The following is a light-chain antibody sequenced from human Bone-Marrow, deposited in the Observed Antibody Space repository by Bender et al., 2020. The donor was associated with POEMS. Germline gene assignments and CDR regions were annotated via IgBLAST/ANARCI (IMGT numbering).Light chain of an antibody. CDR3: QSYDDTTQV. CDR1: TSDLGSYSL. J-gene: IGLJ3*02. Sequence: QSALTQPVSVSGSPGQSIAISCTGTTSDLGSYSLVSWYQQHPGKAPKLMIYDVSQRPSGISNRFSGSKSGNTASLTISGLQAEDEADYYCQSYDDTTQVFGGGTRLSVL. V-gene: IGLV2-23*02. CDR2: DVS.